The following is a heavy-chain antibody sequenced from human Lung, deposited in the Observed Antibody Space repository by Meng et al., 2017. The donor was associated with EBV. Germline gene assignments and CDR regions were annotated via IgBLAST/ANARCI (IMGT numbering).Heavy chain of an antibody. J-gene: IGHJ5*02. CDR1: GYTLTGYY. V-gene: IGHV1-2*06. D-gene: IGHD6-19*01. CDR3: AHQAVAGTRGWFDP. Sequence: QVQLVQSWAEVKKPGTSVKVSCKASGYTLTGYYMHWVRQAPGQGLEWMGRINPNSGGTNYAQKFQGRVTMTRDTSISTAYMELSRLRSDDTAVYYCAHQAVAGTRGWFDPWGQGTLVTVSS. CDR2: INPNSGGT.